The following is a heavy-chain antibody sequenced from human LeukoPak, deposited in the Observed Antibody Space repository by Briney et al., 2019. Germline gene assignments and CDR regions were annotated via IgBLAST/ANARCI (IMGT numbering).Heavy chain of an antibody. D-gene: IGHD2-8*02. CDR2: VYYSGTT. J-gene: IGHJ4*02. V-gene: IGHV4-39*01. CDR1: GGSISSFYKY. Sequence: PSETLSLTCSVSGGSISSFYKYWGWIRQPPGQGLEWIGSVYYSGTTYYNPSLKSRVTVSVDTSKNQFSLKLNSVTAADTAVYYCASLTLVDTGNHGEFDFWGQGTLVSVSS. CDR3: ASLTLVDTGNHGEFDF.